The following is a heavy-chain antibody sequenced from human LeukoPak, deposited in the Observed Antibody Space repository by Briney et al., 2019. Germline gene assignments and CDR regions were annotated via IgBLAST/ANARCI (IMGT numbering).Heavy chain of an antibody. CDR2: IFYSGST. CDR3: ARDRRWDDWLFL. D-gene: IGHD3-9*01. Sequence: SETLSLTCTVSGGSISSYYWSWIRQPPGKGLEWIGYIFYSGSTNYNPSLKSRVTISVDTSKNQFSLKLSSVTAADTAVYYCARDRRWDDWLFLWGQGTLVTVSS. V-gene: IGHV4-59*12. J-gene: IGHJ4*02. CDR1: GGSISSYY.